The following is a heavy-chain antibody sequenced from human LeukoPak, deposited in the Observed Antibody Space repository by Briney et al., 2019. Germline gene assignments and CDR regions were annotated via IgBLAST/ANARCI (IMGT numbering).Heavy chain of an antibody. D-gene: IGHD6-6*01. CDR2: ISSSSSYI. Sequence: GGSLRLSCAASGFTFSSYSMNWVRQAPGKGLEWVSSISSSSSYIYYADSVKGRFTISRDNAKNSLYLQMNSLRAEDTAVYYCARDQEGAARPSDYWGQGTLVTVSS. CDR3: ARDQEGAARPSDY. CDR1: GFTFSSYS. V-gene: IGHV3-21*01. J-gene: IGHJ4*02.